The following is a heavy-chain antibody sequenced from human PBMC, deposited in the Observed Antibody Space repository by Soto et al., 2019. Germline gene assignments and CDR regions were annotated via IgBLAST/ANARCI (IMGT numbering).Heavy chain of an antibody. J-gene: IGHJ6*02. CDR1: GYTFTSYY. Sequence: ASVKVSCKASGYTFTSYYMHWVRQAPGQGLEWMGIINPSGGSTSYARKFQGRVTMTRDTSTSTVYMELSSLRSEDTAVHYCARDYGYCSSTSCSDYYYGMDVWGQGTTVTVSS. CDR2: INPSGGST. CDR3: ARDYGYCSSTSCSDYYYGMDV. V-gene: IGHV1-46*01. D-gene: IGHD2-2*01.